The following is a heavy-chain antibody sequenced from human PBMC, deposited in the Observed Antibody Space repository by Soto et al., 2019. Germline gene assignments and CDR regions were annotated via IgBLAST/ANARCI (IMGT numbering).Heavy chain of an antibody. CDR2: IYYSGST. D-gene: IGHD2-21*02. CDR1: GCSISSGGYY. V-gene: IGHV4-31*03. CDR3: ARVCGGDCHHGMDV. J-gene: IGHJ6*02. Sequence: QLQLQQSGPGLVKPSQTLSLTCTVSGCSISSGGYYWSWIRQHPGKGLEWNGHIYYSGSTYYNPSLTSRVTIAVDTSKNQFSLKVSSVTAADTAVYYWARVCGGDCHHGMDVRGQGTTVTVSS.